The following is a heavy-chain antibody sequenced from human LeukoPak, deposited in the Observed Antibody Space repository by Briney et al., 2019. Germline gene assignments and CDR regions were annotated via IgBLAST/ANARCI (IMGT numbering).Heavy chain of an antibody. D-gene: IGHD7-27*01. J-gene: IGHJ4*02. CDR1: GCTFSSYT. CDR3: AKDPNWDRGY. V-gene: IGHV3-23*01. CDR2: IGTSASST. Sequence: GGSLRLSCATSGCTFSSYTMTWVRQAPGKGLEYVSGIGTSASSTTYADSVKGRFTISRDNSKNTLYLQMNSLRVEDTAVYYCAKDPNWDRGYWGQGTLVTVSS.